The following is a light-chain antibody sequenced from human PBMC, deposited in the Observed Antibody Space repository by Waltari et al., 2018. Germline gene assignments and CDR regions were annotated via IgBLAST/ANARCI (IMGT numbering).Light chain of an antibody. V-gene: IGLV2-23*01. CDR1: HIDVATFDL. J-gene: IGLJ2*01. CDR3: CSYAGTWL. Sequence: QSALTQPASMSASPGQSITLSCTATHIDVATFDLVSWYQQHPGNAPKLLIFQGTQRPSEVSSRFSGSKSADTASLTISGLQPEDEAYYYCCSYAGTWLFGGGTKLTVL. CDR2: QGT.